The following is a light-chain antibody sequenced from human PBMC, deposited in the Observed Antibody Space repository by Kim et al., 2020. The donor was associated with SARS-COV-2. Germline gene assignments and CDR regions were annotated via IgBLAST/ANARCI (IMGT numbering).Light chain of an antibody. J-gene: IGLJ3*02. Sequence: TATLPGTGTSSNVGNKGAVWLQHHQGHPPKLLSYRNNIRPSGISERLSASRSGNTTSLTISVLQPEDEADYYCSAWDSSRSVWVLGGGTKLTVL. V-gene: IGLV10-54*01. CDR2: RNN. CDR3: SAWDSSRSVWV. CDR1: SSNVGNKG.